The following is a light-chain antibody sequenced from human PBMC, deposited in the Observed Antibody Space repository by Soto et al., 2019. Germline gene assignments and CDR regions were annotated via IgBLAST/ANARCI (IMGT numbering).Light chain of an antibody. J-gene: IGLJ2*01. CDR1: NSNIGSNS. CDR3: AAWDDSLNAHVA. Sequence: QSVLTQPPSASGTPGQRVTISCSGSNSNIGSNSVNWYQQLPRTAPKLVIYDNNQRPSGVPDRVSGSKSGTSASLAISGLQSEDEANYYCAAWDDSLNAHVAFGGGTKLTVL. CDR2: DNN. V-gene: IGLV1-44*01.